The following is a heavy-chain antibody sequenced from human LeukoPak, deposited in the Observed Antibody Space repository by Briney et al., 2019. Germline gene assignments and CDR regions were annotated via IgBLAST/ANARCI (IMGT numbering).Heavy chain of an antibody. CDR3: AKGGLTTPLHY. V-gene: IGHV3-23*01. D-gene: IGHD1-14*01. CDR1: AFPFSTYV. Sequence: GGSLRLSCAASAFPFSTYVMSWVRQAPGGGLEWISSISGDGARTYYTNSVKGRLTISRDNPKYTLFLQVNSLRVEDTAVYYCAKGGLTTPLHYWGQGTLVTVSS. CDR2: ISGDGART. J-gene: IGHJ4*02.